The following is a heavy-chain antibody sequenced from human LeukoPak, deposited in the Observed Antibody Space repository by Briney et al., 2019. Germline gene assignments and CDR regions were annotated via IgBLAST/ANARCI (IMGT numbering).Heavy chain of an antibody. CDR2: ISWNSGSI. Sequence: GRSLRLSCAASGFTFDDYAMHWVRHAPGKGLEWVSGISWNSGSIGYADSVKGRFTISRDNAKNSLYLQMNSLRAEDTALYYCAKDMIGEATGGKFDYWGQGTLVTVSS. CDR1: GFTFDDYA. J-gene: IGHJ4*02. V-gene: IGHV3-9*01. CDR3: AKDMIGEATGGKFDY. D-gene: IGHD3-10*01.